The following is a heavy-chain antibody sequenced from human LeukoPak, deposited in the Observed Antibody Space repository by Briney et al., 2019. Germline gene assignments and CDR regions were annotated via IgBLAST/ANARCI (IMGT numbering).Heavy chain of an antibody. J-gene: IGHJ4*02. D-gene: IGHD2-15*01. V-gene: IGHV3-30*03. Sequence: GRSLRLSCAASGFTFSNYGMPWVRQAPGKGLEWVVVISHDGSNNNYADSVKGRFTISRDNSKNTLYVQMNSLRPEDTAVYYCARVRVGTAHFDYWGQGTLVTVSS. CDR2: ISHDGSNN. CDR1: GFTFSNYG. CDR3: ARVRVGTAHFDY.